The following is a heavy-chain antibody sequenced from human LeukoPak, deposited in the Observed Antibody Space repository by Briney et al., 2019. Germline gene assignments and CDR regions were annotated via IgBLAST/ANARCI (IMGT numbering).Heavy chain of an antibody. CDR3: AKEKWSRYYYGMDV. V-gene: IGHV3-7*04. D-gene: IGHD2-15*01. CDR2: IKQDGSEK. Sequence: GGSLRLSCVVSGFTFTSSWMSWVRQAPGKGLEWVANIKQDGSEKYYVDSVKGRFTISRDNAKNSLYLQMNSLRAEDTAVYYCAKEKWSRYYYGMDVWGQGTTVTASS. CDR1: GFTFTSSW. J-gene: IGHJ6*02.